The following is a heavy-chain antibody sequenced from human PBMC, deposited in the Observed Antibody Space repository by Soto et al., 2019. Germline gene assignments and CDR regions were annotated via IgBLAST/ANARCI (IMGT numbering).Heavy chain of an antibody. V-gene: IGHV4-4*07. CDR2: LNTYRNT. D-gene: IGHD1-7*01. J-gene: IGHJ5*02. CDR3: GRESGETWDYEAS. Sequence: PSETLSLTCTVSGGSISSYRWSWIRQPAGKGLEWIGRLNTYRNTHYNPSLKSRVTVSVDTSRNQFFLTLRSVTAADSAVYHCGRESGETWDYEASWGQGTPVTVSS. CDR1: GGSISSYR.